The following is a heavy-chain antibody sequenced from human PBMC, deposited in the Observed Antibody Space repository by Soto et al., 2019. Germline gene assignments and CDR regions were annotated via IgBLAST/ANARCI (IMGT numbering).Heavy chain of an antibody. J-gene: IGHJ4*02. CDR2: IYYSGST. D-gene: IGHD4-17*01. Sequence: PSETLSLTCTVSGASISSGAYYWSWIRQHPGKGLEWIGYIYYSGSTYYNPSLKSRVTISVDTSKSQFSLNLSSVTAADTAVYYCARAYGYYFDYWGQRTLVTVSS. V-gene: IGHV4-31*03. CDR1: GASISSGAYY. CDR3: ARAYGYYFDY.